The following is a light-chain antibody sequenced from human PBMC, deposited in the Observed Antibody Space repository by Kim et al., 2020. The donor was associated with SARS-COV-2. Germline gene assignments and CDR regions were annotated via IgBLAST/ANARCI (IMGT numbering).Light chain of an antibody. Sequence: EIVLTQSPGTLSLYPGERATLSCRASQSVSSSYLAWYQQKPGQAPRLLIYGASSRATGIPDRFSGSGSGTDFTLTISRLEPEDFAVYYCQQYGSSPMYTFGQGTKLEI. V-gene: IGKV3-20*01. CDR2: GAS. CDR1: QSVSSSY. J-gene: IGKJ2*01. CDR3: QQYGSSPMYT.